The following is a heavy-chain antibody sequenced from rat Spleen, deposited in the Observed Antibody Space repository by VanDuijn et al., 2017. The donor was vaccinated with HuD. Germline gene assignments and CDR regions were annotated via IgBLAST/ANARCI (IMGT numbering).Heavy chain of an antibody. V-gene: IGHV5-7*01. J-gene: IGHJ1*01. CDR2: ISNDGGST. CDR3: ARQGYLRDWYFDF. Sequence: EVQLVESGGGLVQPGRSLKLSCAASGFTFSDYAMAWVRQAPKKGLEWVATISNDGGSTYYRDSVKGRFTISRDNAKSTLYLQMDSLRSEDTATYYCARQGYLRDWYFDFWGPGTMVTVSA. D-gene: IGHD2-7*01. CDR1: GFTFSDYA.